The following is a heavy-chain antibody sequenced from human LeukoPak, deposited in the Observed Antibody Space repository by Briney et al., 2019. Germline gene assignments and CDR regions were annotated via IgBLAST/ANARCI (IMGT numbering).Heavy chain of an antibody. CDR3: AKDRRSNGD. CDR1: GFTFSSYA. J-gene: IGHJ4*02. Sequence: GGSLRLSCAAPGFTFSSYAMSSVRQAPGKGLEWVSAISGSGGSTYHADSVKGRFTISRDNSKNTLYLQMNSLRAEDTAVYYCAKDRRSNGDWGQGTLVTVSS. V-gene: IGHV3-23*01. D-gene: IGHD4-17*01. CDR2: ISGSGGST.